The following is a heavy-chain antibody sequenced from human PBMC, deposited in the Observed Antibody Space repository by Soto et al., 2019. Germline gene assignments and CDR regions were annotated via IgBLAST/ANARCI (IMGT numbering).Heavy chain of an antibody. CDR2: IFHTGST. V-gene: IGHV4-4*02. CDR1: GGSISSDYW. J-gene: IGHJ6*02. Sequence: QVQLQESGPGVVKPSGTLSLTCGVSGGSISSDYWWAWVRQSPGRGLEWIGEIFHTGSTHHNPSLESRVTMSADISNNQFSLNLKSATASDTAVYYCARGIQIWSQVYYGMDVWGQGTTVTVSS. D-gene: IGHD5-18*01. CDR3: ARGIQIWSQVYYGMDV.